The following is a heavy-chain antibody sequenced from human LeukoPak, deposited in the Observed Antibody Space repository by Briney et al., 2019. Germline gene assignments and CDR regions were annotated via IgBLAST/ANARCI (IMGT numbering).Heavy chain of an antibody. Sequence: GGSLRLSCAASGFTFSSYAMSWVRQAPGKGLEWVSAISGSGGSTYYADSVKGRFTISRDNSKNTLYLQMNSLRAEDTAVYHCAKVMVPAATPRYMDVWGQGTTVTVSS. J-gene: IGHJ6*03. D-gene: IGHD2-2*01. V-gene: IGHV3-23*01. CDR1: GFTFSSYA. CDR3: AKVMVPAATPRYMDV. CDR2: ISGSGGST.